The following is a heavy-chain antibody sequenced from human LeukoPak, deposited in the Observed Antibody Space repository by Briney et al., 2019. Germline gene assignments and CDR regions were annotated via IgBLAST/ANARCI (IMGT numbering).Heavy chain of an antibody. CDR3: ARRYYNFWSGYYLDY. V-gene: IGHV1-2*02. Sequence: GASVKASCKATGYTFTGYSMGWVRQAPGQGLEWMGWIDPNSGATNYAQKFQGRVTMTRDTSISTAYMELTRLGSDDTAVYYCARRYYNFWSGYYLDYWGQGALVTVSS. CDR1: GYTFTGYS. J-gene: IGHJ4*02. D-gene: IGHD3-3*01. CDR2: IDPNSGAT.